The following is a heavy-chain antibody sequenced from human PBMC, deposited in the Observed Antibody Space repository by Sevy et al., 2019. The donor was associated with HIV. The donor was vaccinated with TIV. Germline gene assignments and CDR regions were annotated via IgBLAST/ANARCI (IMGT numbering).Heavy chain of an antibody. CDR3: AKGITMMLRVLDAIDI. Sequence: GGCLRLSCAASGFTFSSFAMTWVRQAPGKGLEWVSGISGSGDKTYYADSVKGRFTISRDNSKNAMYLQMNGLRAEDTAVYYCAKGITMMLRVLDAIDIWGQGTMVTVSS. CDR2: ISGSGDKT. V-gene: IGHV3-23*01. J-gene: IGHJ3*02. CDR1: GFTFSSFA. D-gene: IGHD3-22*01.